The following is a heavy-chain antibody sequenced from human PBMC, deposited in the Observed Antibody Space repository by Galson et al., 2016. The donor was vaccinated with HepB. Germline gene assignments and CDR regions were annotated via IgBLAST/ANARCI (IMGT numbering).Heavy chain of an antibody. D-gene: IGHD2-15*01. CDR1: GFSLSTSGMR. CDR2: IDWDDDK. Sequence: PALVKPTQTLTLTCTFSGFSLSTSGMRVSWIRQPPGKALEWLARIDWDDDKFYSTSLKTRLTISKDTSKNQVVLTMTNLDPVDTATYYCARTRSGGYGGFDLWGRGTLVTVSS. V-gene: IGHV2-70*04. J-gene: IGHJ2*01. CDR3: ARTRSGGYGGFDL.